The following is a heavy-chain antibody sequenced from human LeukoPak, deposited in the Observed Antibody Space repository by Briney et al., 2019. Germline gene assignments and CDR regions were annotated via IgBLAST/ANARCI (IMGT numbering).Heavy chain of an antibody. CDR2: INHSVST. CDR3: ARARRVGPIGP. CDR1: GGSFSGYY. Sequence: SQTLSLTCAVYGGSFSGYYWSWIRQPPGKGLEWIGEINHSVSTNYNPSLKSRVTISVDTSKNQFSLKLSAVTAATTPLYYCARARRVGPIGPWGQGTLVTVSS. V-gene: IGHV4-34*01. J-gene: IGHJ5*02. D-gene: IGHD3-10*01.